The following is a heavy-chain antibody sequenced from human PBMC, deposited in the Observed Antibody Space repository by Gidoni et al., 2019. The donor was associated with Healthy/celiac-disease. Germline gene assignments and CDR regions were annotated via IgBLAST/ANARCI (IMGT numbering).Heavy chain of an antibody. Sequence: QITLKESGPTLVKPTQTLTLTCTFSGFSLSTSGVGVGWIRQPPGKALEWLALIYWNDDKRYSPSLKSRLTITKDTSKNQVVLTMTNMDPVDTATYYCAHSYNYYDSSPIHFDPWGQGTLVTVSS. D-gene: IGHD3-22*01. CDR2: IYWNDDK. V-gene: IGHV2-5*01. CDR1: GFSLSTSGVG. CDR3: AHSYNYYDSSPIHFDP. J-gene: IGHJ5*02.